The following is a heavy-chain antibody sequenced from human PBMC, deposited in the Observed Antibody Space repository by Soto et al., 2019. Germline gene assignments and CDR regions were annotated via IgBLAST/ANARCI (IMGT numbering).Heavy chain of an antibody. Sequence: ASVKVSCTASGYTFTSYYMHWVRQAPGQGLEWMGIINPSGGSTSYAQKFQGRVTMTRDTSTSTVYMELSSLRSEDTAVYYCARLPPQYCSSTSCSLDVWGQGTTVTVSS. J-gene: IGHJ6*02. CDR3: ARLPPQYCSSTSCSLDV. V-gene: IGHV1-46*01. CDR1: GYTFTSYY. CDR2: INPSGGST. D-gene: IGHD2-2*01.